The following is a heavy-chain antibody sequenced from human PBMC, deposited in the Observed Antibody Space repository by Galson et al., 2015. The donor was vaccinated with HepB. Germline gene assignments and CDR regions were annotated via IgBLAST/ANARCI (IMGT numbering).Heavy chain of an antibody. CDR2: ISSSSSTI. CDR1: GFTFSSYS. D-gene: IGHD3-10*01. J-gene: IGHJ4*02. Sequence: SLRLSCAASGFTFSSYSMNWVRQAPGKGLEWVSYISSSSSTISYADSVKGRFTISRDNAKNSLYLQMNSLRAEDTAVYYCARVGGSGSYPSILGYYFDYWGQGTLVTVSS. V-gene: IGHV3-48*04. CDR3: ARVGGSGSYPSILGYYFDY.